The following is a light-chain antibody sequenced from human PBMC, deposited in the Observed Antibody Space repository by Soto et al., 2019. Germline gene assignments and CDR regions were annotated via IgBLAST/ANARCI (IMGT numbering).Light chain of an antibody. CDR2: DAS. CDR1: QSVSSY. CDR3: QQRSNWLWT. Sequence: EIVFTQSPATLSLSPGEIATLSCSASQSVSSYLARYQQKPGHAPRLLIYDASNAATGIPARFSGSGSGTDFTLTISSLEPEDFAVYYCQQRSNWLWTFGQGTKVDIK. J-gene: IGKJ1*01. V-gene: IGKV3-11*01.